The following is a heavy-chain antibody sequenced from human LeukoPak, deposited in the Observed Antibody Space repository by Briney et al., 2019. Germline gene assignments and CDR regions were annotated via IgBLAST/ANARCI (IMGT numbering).Heavy chain of an antibody. CDR2: IYYSGST. J-gene: IGHJ5*02. CDR1: GGSISSSSYY. CDR3: ARSSGYPFDP. V-gene: IGHV4-39*01. D-gene: IGHD3-22*01. Sequence: PSETLSLTCTVSGGSISSSSYYWGWIRQPPGKGLEWIGSIYYSGSTYYNPSLKSRVSISVDTSKNQFSLKLSSVSAADTAVYYCARSSGYPFDPWGQGILVTVSS.